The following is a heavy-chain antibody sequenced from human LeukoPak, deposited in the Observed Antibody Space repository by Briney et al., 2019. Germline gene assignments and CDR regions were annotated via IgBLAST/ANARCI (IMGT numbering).Heavy chain of an antibody. CDR2: IIGSGGTT. V-gene: IGHV3-23*01. Sequence: GGTLRLSCAASGVSFSNYGMNWVRQAPGKGLEWVSGIIGSGGTTYYADSVKGRFTISKDNSKNTLYLQMNSLKTEDTAVYYCTPHWITMIRGVTDYWGQGTLVTVSS. CDR3: TPHWITMIRGVTDY. D-gene: IGHD3-10*01. CDR1: GVSFSNYG. J-gene: IGHJ4*02.